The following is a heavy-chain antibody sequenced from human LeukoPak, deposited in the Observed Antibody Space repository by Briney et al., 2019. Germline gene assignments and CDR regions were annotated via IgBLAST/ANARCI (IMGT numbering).Heavy chain of an antibody. CDR2: ISSSGSTI. D-gene: IGHD5-18*01. CDR1: GFTFSNYE. CDR3: ARGGQLWAHFDY. J-gene: IGHJ4*02. Sequence: GGSLRLSCAASGFTFSNYEMNWVRQAPGKGLEWVSYISSSGSTIYYADSVKGRFTISRDNAKNSLFLQMSSLRAEDTAVYFCARGGQLWAHFDYWGQGTLVTVSS. V-gene: IGHV3-48*03.